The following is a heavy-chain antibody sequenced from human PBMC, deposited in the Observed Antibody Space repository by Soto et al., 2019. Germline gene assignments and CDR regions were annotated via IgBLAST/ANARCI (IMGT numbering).Heavy chain of an antibody. D-gene: IGHD1-26*01. CDR3: TRLSWDHVAFFSYGMAV. J-gene: IGHJ6*02. CDR2: MKRDGTIT. V-gene: IGHV3-74*01. CDR1: GFTFSTYW. Sequence: DVQLVESGGTLVQPGGSLRLSCAASGFTFSTYWMNWVRHVPGKGLVWLAGMKRDGTITNYADSVKGRFTISRDNVKNTLSLQMNGLRGEDTAVYYCTRLSWDHVAFFSYGMAVRGRGTTVNVSS.